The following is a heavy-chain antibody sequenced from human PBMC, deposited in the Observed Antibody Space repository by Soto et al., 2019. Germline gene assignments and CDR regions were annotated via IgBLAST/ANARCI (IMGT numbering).Heavy chain of an antibody. CDR3: ARGSVRYCTNGVCYPPRLWYYGMDV. Sequence: GASVKVSCKASGGTFSSYAISWVRQAPGQGLEWMGGIIPIFGTANYAQKFQGRVTITADESTSTAYMELSSLRSEDTAVYYCARGSVRYCTNGVCYPPRLWYYGMDVWGQGTTVTVSS. CDR2: IIPIFGTA. V-gene: IGHV1-69*13. CDR1: GGTFSSYA. D-gene: IGHD2-8*01. J-gene: IGHJ6*02.